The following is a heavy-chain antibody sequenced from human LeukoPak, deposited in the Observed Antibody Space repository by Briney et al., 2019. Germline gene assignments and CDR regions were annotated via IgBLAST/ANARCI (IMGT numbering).Heavy chain of an antibody. D-gene: IGHD1-1*01. J-gene: IGHJ5*02. CDR2: IIPIFGTA. CDR3: ARGEGLQQNWFDP. V-gene: IGHV1-69*01. Sequence: SVKVSCKASGGTFSSYAISWVRQAPGQGLEWMGGIIPIFGTANYAQKFQGRVTITADESTSTAYMELSSLRSEDTAVYYCARGEGLQQNWFDPWGQGTLVAVSS. CDR1: GGTFSSYA.